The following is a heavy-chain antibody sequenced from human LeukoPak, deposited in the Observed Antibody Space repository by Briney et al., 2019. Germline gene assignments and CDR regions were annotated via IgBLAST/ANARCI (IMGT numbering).Heavy chain of an antibody. D-gene: IGHD3-10*01. CDR1: SDSISTYY. Sequence: SETLSLTCTVSSDSISTYYWSWIRQPPGKGLEWIGYIYSSVNTNYNPSLKSRVTISVDTSKNQVSLKLSSVTAADTAVYYCARHGSVRSPLGPWGQGTLVTVSS. CDR2: IYSSVNT. J-gene: IGHJ5*02. CDR3: ARHGSVRSPLGP. V-gene: IGHV4-4*09.